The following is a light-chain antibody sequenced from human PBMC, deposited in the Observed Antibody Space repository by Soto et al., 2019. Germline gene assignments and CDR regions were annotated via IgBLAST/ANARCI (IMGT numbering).Light chain of an antibody. J-gene: IGKJ5*01. Sequence: EIVLTQSPATLSLSPGERATLCWRGSQSVSSYFAWYQQKPGQAPRLLIYDASNRATGIPARFSGSGSGTDFTLTISSLEPEDFAVYYCQQRSNWPSITFGQGTRLEI. CDR2: DAS. CDR3: QQRSNWPSIT. V-gene: IGKV3-11*01. CDR1: QSVSSY.